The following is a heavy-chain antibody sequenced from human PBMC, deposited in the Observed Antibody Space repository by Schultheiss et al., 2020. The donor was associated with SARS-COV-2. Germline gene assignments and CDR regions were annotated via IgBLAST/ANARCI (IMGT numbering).Heavy chain of an antibody. CDR1: GGSFSGYY. CDR2: INHSGST. Sequence: SETLSLTCAVYGGSFSGYYWSWIRQPPGKGLEWIGEINHSGSTNYNPSLKSLVTISVDTSKNQFSLKLSSVTAADTAVYYCARGPARGAYYYYYYMDVWGKGTTVTVSS. CDR3: ARGPARGAYYYYYYMDV. V-gene: IGHV4-34*01. D-gene: IGHD2-2*01. J-gene: IGHJ6*03.